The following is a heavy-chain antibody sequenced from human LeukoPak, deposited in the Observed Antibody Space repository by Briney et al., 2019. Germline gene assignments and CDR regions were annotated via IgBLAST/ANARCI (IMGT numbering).Heavy chain of an antibody. D-gene: IGHD3-16*02. J-gene: IGHJ4*02. Sequence: ASVKVSCKASGYTFTSYGISWVRQAPGQGLEWMGWISAYNGNTNYAQKLQGRVTMTTDTSTSTAYMELRSLRSDDTAVYYCAXXXXXXTFGGVIVIFDYWGQGTLVTVSS. V-gene: IGHV1-18*01. CDR2: ISAYNGNT. CDR1: GYTFTSYG. CDR3: AXXXXXXTFGGVIVIFDY.